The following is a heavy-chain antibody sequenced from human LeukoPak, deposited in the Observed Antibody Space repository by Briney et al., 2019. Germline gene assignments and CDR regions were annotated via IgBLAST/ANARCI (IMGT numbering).Heavy chain of an antibody. D-gene: IGHD2-2*01. J-gene: IGHJ5*02. CDR3: ARVQYLRTDWFDP. CDR2: IYSSGST. CDR1: GGSINSYY. Sequence: SETLSLTCTVSGGSINSYYWSWIGQPVGKGLEWIGRIYSSGSTTYNPSLKSRVTMSVDTSKNQFSLRLSSVTAADTAVYYCARVQYLRTDWFDPWGQGTLVTVSS. V-gene: IGHV4-4*07.